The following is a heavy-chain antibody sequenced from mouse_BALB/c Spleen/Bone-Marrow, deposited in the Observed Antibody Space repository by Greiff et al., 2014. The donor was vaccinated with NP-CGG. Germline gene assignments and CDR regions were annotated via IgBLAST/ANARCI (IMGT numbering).Heavy chain of an antibody. CDR1: GYTFTSYY. J-gene: IGHJ4*01. CDR2: VNPNNDGT. V-gene: IGHV1S81*02. D-gene: IGHD2-3*01. Sequence: VQLMESGAELVKPGASVKLSCKASGYTFTSYYMYWVKQRPGQGLEWIGEVNPNNDGTNFNEKFKSKATLTVDKSSSTAYMQLSSLTSEDSAVYYCARAAYDPYAMDYRGQGTSVTVSS. CDR3: ARAAYDPYAMDY.